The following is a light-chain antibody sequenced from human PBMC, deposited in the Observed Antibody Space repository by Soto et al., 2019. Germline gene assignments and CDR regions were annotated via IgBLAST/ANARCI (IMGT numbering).Light chain of an antibody. CDR2: WAS. J-gene: IGKJ2*01. V-gene: IGKV4-1*01. Sequence: DIVMTQSPDSLAVSLGERATINCKSSQSVLYSSNNKNYLAWYQQKPGQPPKLLIYWASTRESGVPDRFSGGGSGTDFTLTISGLQAEDVAVYYCQQYYGTPYTFGQGTKLEIK. CDR3: QQYYGTPYT. CDR1: QSVLYSSNNKNY.